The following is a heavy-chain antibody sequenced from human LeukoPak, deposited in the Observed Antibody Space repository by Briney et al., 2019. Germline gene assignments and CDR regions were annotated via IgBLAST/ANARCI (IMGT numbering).Heavy chain of an antibody. V-gene: IGHV1-3*01. J-gene: IGHJ4*02. CDR3: ARDSGSGNNDY. CDR2: INAGNGNT. CDR1: GYTFTSYA. Sequence: ASVKVSCKASGYTFTSYAMHWVRQAPGQRLEWMGWINAGNGNTKYSQKFQGRVTITRDTSASTAYMELSSLRSEDAAVYYCARDSGSGNNDYWGQGTLVTVSS. D-gene: IGHD1-26*01.